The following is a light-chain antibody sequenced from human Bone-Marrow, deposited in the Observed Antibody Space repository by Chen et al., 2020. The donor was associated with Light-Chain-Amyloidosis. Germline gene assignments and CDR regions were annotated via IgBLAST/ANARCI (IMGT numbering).Light chain of an antibody. CDR1: QSVISAH. CDR3: QQNGSSPT. V-gene: IGKV3-20*01. Sequence: EIVLTQSPGTLSLSLGERATVSCRASQSVISAHLAWYQQKLGQAPRLLIYAASKRATGIPGRFSGSGSGTDFTLTNRRLESEDLGGDYCQQNGSSPTVGPGTKVEIK. CDR2: AAS. J-gene: IGKJ1*01.